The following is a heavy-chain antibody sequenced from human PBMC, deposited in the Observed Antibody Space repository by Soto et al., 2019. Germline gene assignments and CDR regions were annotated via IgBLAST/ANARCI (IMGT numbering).Heavy chain of an antibody. CDR1: GFTFSSYG. CDR2: ISYDGSNK. J-gene: IGHJ6*02. V-gene: IGHV3-30*03. CDR3: TTDMATGTFYYYYGMDV. Sequence: GGSLRLSCAASGFTFSSYGMHWVRQAPGKGLEWVAVISYDGSNKYYADSVKGRFTISRDNSKNTLYLQMNSLRAEDTAVYYFTTDMATGTFYYYYGMDVWGQGTTVTVSS. D-gene: IGHD1-1*01.